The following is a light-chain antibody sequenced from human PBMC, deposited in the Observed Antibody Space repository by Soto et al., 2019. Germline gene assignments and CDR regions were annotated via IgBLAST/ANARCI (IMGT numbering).Light chain of an antibody. CDR3: QQYGSSGT. Sequence: EIGLSQSPGTLSLTPKERATLSCRASQSVSNNYLAWYQQKPGQAPRLLIYGASNRATGIPDRFSGSGSGTDFTLTISRLEPEDFAVYYCQQYGSSGTFGQGTKV. CDR1: QSVSNNY. J-gene: IGKJ1*01. V-gene: IGKV3-20*01. CDR2: GAS.